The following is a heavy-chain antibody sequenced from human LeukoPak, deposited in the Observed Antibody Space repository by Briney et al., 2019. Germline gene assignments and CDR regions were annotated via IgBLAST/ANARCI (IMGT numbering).Heavy chain of an antibody. V-gene: IGHV7-4-1*02. J-gene: IGHJ5*02. CDR2: INTNTGNP. CDR1: GYTFTNYT. CDR3: ASLAHERGSTSSWFDP. D-gene: IGHD2-2*01. Sequence: ASVKVSCKASGYTFTNYTMNWVRQAPGQGLEWMGWINTNTGNPTYAQGFTGRFVFSLDTSVSTAYLQISSLKAEDTAVYYCASLAHERGSTSSWFDPWGQGTLVTVSS.